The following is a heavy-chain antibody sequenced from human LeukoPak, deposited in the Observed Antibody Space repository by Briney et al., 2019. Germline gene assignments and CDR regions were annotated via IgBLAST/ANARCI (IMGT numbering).Heavy chain of an antibody. Sequence: PGGSLRLSCAASGFTFSSYSMSWVRQAPGKGLEWVSSISSSSSYIYYADSVKGRFTISRDNAKNSLYLQMNSLRAEDTAVYYCARDAVGAIPDWGQGTLVTVSS. J-gene: IGHJ4*02. D-gene: IGHD1-26*01. CDR3: ARDAVGAIPD. V-gene: IGHV3-21*01. CDR1: GFTFSSYS. CDR2: ISSSSSYI.